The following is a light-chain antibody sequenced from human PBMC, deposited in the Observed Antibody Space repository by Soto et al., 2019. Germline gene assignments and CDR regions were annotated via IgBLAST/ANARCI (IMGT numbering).Light chain of an antibody. J-gene: IGLJ3*02. CDR3: CSYAGRSTFWV. Sequence: SALTQPASVSGSPGQSITISCTGTSSDVGSYNLVSWYQQHPGKAPKLVIYEGSKRPSGVSIRFSGSKSGNTASLTISGVQAEDEADYHCCSYAGRSTFWVFGGGTQLTVL. CDR2: EGS. V-gene: IGLV2-23*01. CDR1: SSDVGSYNL.